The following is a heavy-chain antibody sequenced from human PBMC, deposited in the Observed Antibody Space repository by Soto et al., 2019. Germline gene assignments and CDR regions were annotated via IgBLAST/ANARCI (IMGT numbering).Heavy chain of an antibody. CDR1: GFTFSSYS. J-gene: IGHJ5*02. Sequence: EVQLVESGGGLVQPGGSLRLSCAASGFTFSSYSMNWVRQAPGKGLEWVLYISSSSSTIYYADSVKGRFTISRDNAKNSLYLPMTSLRDEDTAVYYCARELAALTWFDPWCQGTLVTVSS. CDR3: ARELAALTWFDP. CDR2: ISSSSSTI. V-gene: IGHV3-48*02. D-gene: IGHD1-1*01.